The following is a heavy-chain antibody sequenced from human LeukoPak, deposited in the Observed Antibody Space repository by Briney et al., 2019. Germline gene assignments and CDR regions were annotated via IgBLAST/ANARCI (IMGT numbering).Heavy chain of an antibody. Sequence: GRSLTLSCAASGFTFSSYSMNWVRQAPGKGLEWVSSISSCSSYIYYEGSAQGRLTIFREDAKNSLYLQMNSLRAEDTAVYYCAREWSEHYYYDSSGYFIWGQGTLVTVSS. D-gene: IGHD3-22*01. CDR1: GFTFSSYS. V-gene: IGHV3-21*01. CDR2: ISSCSSYI. J-gene: IGHJ4*02. CDR3: AREWSEHYYYDSSGYFI.